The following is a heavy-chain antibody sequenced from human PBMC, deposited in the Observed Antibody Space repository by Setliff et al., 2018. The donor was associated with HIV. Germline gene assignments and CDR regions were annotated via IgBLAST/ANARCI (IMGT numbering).Heavy chain of an antibody. CDR2: INPSGGSS. V-gene: IGHV1-46*01. Sequence: AASVKVSCKASGYTFTSYYMNWVRQAPGQGLEWMGIINPSGGSSTYAQKFQGRVAMTRDTSTSTVYMELSSLRSEDTAVYYCARDRVRITIFGANDASDIWGQGTMVTVSS. J-gene: IGHJ3*02. CDR1: GYTFTSYY. D-gene: IGHD3-3*01. CDR3: ARDRVRITIFGANDASDI.